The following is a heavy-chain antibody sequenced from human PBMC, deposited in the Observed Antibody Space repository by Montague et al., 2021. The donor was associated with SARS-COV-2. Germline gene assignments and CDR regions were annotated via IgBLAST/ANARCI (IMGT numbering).Heavy chain of an antibody. CDR1: GGSFSVYY. Sequence: SETLSLTCGVYGGSFSVYYWSWIRQPPGKRLQWIGGINHSGSTNYNPSLNSRRTISLDTSKNQFSLKLTSVSAADTAVYYCARGVGGHGTYFGVALYWGQGTLVTVSS. D-gene: IGHD3-3*01. CDR2: INHSGST. V-gene: IGHV4-34*01. J-gene: IGHJ4*02. CDR3: ARGVGGHGTYFGVALY.